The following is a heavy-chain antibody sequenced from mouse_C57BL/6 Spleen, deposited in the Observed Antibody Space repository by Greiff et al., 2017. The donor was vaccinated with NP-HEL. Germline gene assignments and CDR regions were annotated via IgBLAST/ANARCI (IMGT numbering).Heavy chain of an antibody. J-gene: IGHJ4*01. CDR3: ARGGYGDAMDY. D-gene: IGHD2-2*01. CDR2: IYPGSGNT. V-gene: IGHV1-76*01. CDR1: GYTFTDYY. Sequence: VQLQQSGAELVRPGASVKLSCKASGYTFTDYYINWVKQRPGQGLEWIARIYPGSGNTYYNEKFKGKATLTAEKSSSTAYMQLSSLTSEDSAVYFCARGGYGDAMDYWGQGTSVTVSS.